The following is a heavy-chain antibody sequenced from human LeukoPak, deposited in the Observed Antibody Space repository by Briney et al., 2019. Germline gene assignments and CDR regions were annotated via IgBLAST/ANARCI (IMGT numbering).Heavy chain of an antibody. J-gene: IGHJ6*02. CDR2: ISSSGSTI. V-gene: IGHV3-11*01. Sequence: GGSLRLSWAASGFTFSDYYMSWIRQAPGKGLEWVSYISSSGSTIYYADSVKGRFTISRDNAKNSLYLQMNSLRAEDTAVYYCASRTYVSGMDVWGQGTTVTVSS. CDR1: GFTFSDYY. CDR3: ASRTYVSGMDV. D-gene: IGHD3-10*02.